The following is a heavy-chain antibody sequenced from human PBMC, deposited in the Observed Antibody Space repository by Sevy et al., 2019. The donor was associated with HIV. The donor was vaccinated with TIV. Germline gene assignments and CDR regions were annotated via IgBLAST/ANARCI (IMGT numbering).Heavy chain of an antibody. Sequence: ASVKVSYKASGYTFTGYSIYWVRQAPGQGLEWMGWINPNSGDTNYAQKFQGRVTMTRDTSISTAYMELSRLRSDDTAMYYCARVVDYGSGTFKDYWGQGTLVTVSS. CDR3: ARVVDYGSGTFKDY. CDR1: GYTFTGYS. V-gene: IGHV1-2*02. CDR2: INPNSGDT. J-gene: IGHJ4*02. D-gene: IGHD3-10*01.